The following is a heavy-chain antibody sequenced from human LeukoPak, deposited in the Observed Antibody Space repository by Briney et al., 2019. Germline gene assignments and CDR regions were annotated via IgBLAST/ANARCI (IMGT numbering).Heavy chain of an antibody. CDR2: IYSGGST. V-gene: IGHV3-53*01. Sequence: GGSLRLSCAASGLTVGSNSMSWVRRSPGKGLVWVSVIYSGGSTYYANSVNGRFTISRDNSRNILSLQMSSLRAEDTALYYCASAREYCGSAECYEYFQHWGQGTLVTVSS. CDR3: ASAREYCGSAECYEYFQH. J-gene: IGHJ1*01. CDR1: GLTVGSNS. D-gene: IGHD2-21*01.